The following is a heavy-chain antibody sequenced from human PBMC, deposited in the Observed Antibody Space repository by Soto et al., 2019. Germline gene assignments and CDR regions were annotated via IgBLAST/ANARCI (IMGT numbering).Heavy chain of an antibody. J-gene: IGHJ5*02. CDR2: IYATGTT. V-gene: IGHV4-4*07. CDR1: GPSISGFY. D-gene: IGHD1-1*01. CDR3: VRDGTKTLRDWFDP. Sequence: SETLSLTCTVSGPSISGFYWSWIRKSAGKGLEWIGRIYATGTTDYNPSLKSRVMMSVDTSKKQFSLKLRSVTAAGTAVYYFVRDGTKTLRDWFDPWGQGISVTGSS.